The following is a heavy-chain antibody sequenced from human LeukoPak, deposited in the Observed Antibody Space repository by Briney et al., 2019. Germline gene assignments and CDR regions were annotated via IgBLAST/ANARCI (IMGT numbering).Heavy chain of an antibody. V-gene: IGHV4-59*01. CDR1: GGSISSYY. D-gene: IGHD5-12*01. J-gene: IGHJ4*02. Sequence: SETLSLTCTVSGGSISSYYWSWIRQPPGKGLEWIGYIYHSGSTNYNPSLKSRVTISVDTSKNQFSLKLSSVTAANTAVYYCARDGYSGNDGLWGQGTLVTVSS. CDR3: ARDGYSGNDGL. CDR2: IYHSGST.